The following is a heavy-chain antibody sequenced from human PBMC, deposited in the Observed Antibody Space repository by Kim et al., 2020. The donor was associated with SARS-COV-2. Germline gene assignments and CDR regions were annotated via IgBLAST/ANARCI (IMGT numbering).Heavy chain of an antibody. D-gene: IGHD3-3*01. J-gene: IGHJ6*01. CDR3: ARVVSGITILLMVNPCYY. Sequence: SETLSLTCAVYGGSFSGYYWSWIRQPPGKGLEWIGEINHSGSTNYNPSLKRRGTISVDTSKNQFSLKLSSLTAADTAVYYCARVVSGITILLMVNPCYY. CDR2: INHSGST. CDR1: GGSFSGYY. V-gene: IGHV4-34*01.